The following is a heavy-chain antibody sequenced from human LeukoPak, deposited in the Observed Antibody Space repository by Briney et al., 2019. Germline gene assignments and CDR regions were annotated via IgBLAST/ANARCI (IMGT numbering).Heavy chain of an antibody. CDR3: ARSPVVVPAAIDY. V-gene: IGHV4-4*07. J-gene: IGHJ4*02. Sequence: SETLSLTCTVSGGSISSYYWSRIRQPAGKGLEWIGRIYTSGSTNYNPSLKSRVTISVDKSKNQFSLKLSSVTAADTAVYYCARSPVVVPAAIDYWGQGTLVTVSS. CDR2: IYTSGST. D-gene: IGHD2-2*01. CDR1: GGSISSYY.